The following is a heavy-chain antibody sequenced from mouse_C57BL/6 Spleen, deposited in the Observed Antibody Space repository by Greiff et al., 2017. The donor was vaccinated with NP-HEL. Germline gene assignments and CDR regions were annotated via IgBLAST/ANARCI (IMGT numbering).Heavy chain of an antibody. CDR1: GYTFTSYW. Sequence: QVQLQQPGAELVMPGASVKLSCKASGYTFTSYWMHWVKQRPGQGLEWIGEIDPSDSYTNYNQKFKGKSTLPVDKSSSTAYMQLSSLTSEDSAVYYCARAVGAWFAYWGQGTLLTVSA. CDR3: ARAVGAWFAY. J-gene: IGHJ3*01. D-gene: IGHD3-3*01. CDR2: IDPSDSYT. V-gene: IGHV1-69*01.